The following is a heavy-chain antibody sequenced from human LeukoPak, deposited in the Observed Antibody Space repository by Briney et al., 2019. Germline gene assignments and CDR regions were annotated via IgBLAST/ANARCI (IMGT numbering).Heavy chain of an antibody. CDR1: GLVFGKYA. D-gene: IGHD5-24*01. Sequence: GSLRLSCAASGLVFGKYAMAWVRQALGKGLECVSIISDDSSFTYYLDSVKGRSTIFRDNSKNTLYLHMNSLKAEDTAVYYCARGAGYNYPYYFDYWGQGTLVTVSS. CDR3: ARGAGYNYPYYFDY. V-gene: IGHV3-23*01. J-gene: IGHJ4*02. CDR2: ISDDSSFT.